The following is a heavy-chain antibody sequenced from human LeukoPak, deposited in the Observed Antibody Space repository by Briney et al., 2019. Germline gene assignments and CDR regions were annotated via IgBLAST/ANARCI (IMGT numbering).Heavy chain of an antibody. J-gene: IGHJ4*02. D-gene: IGHD4-17*01. CDR3: ARGTVTLDY. Sequence: PGGSLRLSCGASGFTFSSYGMHWVRQAPGKGLEWVAFIQYDGSGKYYADSTKGRFTISRDNSKNTLFLQMNSLRAEDTAVYYCARGTVTLDYWGQGTLVTVSS. CDR2: IQYDGSGK. CDR1: GFTFSSYG. V-gene: IGHV3-30*02.